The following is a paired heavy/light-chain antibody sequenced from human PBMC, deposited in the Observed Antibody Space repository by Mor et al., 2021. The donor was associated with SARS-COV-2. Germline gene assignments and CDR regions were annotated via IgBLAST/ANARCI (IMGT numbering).Heavy chain of an antibody. Sequence: QVELVQSGAEVKEPGASVKVSCKASGYTFSSYYMHWVRQAPGQGLEWMGIINPTSGDTTSAQKFQGRLTMTRDLSTSTVYLELSSLKSEDTAVYYCAKVQFYYSGGLDALEIWGQGTRVTVSS. V-gene: IGHV1-46*01. CDR1: GYTFSSYY. J-gene: IGHJ3*02. CDR3: AKVQFYYSGGLDALEI. D-gene: IGHD2-8*01. CDR2: INPTSGDT.
Light chain of an antibody. CDR1: QSVTNDY. V-gene: IGKV3-20*01. Sequence: EIVLTQSPGTLSLSPGERATLSCRASQSVTNDYVAWYQQKPGQAPRLLIYRASRRASGVPDIFSGSGSGTDFTLTISRLEPEDSVVYYCQQYGTSPLTFGGGTKVEIK. CDR2: RAS. J-gene: IGKJ4*01. CDR3: QQYGTSPLT.